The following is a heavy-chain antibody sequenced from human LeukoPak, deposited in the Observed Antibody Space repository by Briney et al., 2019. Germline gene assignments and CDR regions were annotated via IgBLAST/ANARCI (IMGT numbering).Heavy chain of an antibody. D-gene: IGHD1-20*01. CDR2: IYYSGST. J-gene: IGHJ4*02. V-gene: IGHV4-59*12. Sequence: SETLSLTCTVSGGSISSYYWSWIRQPPGKGLEWIGSIYYSGSTYYNPSLKSRVIISVDMSKNQFSLKLSSVTAADTAIYYCARSYNWNANFDYWGQGTLVTVSS. CDR3: ARSYNWNANFDY. CDR1: GGSISSYY.